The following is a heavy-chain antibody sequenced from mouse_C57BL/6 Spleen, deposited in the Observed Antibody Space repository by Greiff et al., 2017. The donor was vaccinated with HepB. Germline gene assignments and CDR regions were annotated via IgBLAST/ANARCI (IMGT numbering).Heavy chain of an antibody. Sequence: QVQLQQPGAELVKPGASVKLSCKASGYTFTSYWMHWVKQRPGQGLEWIGMIHPNSGSTNYNEKFKSKATLTVDKSSSTAYMQLGSLTSEDSAVYYCARAPNWDAMDYWGQGTSVTVSS. D-gene: IGHD4-1*01. CDR2: IHPNSGST. CDR3: ARAPNWDAMDY. V-gene: IGHV1-64*01. J-gene: IGHJ4*01. CDR1: GYTFTSYW.